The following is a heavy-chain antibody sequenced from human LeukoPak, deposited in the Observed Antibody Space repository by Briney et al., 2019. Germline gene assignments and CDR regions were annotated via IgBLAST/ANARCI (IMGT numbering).Heavy chain of an antibody. Sequence: GGSLRLSCAASGFTFSIYSMNWVRQAPGKGLEWLSYISSSSSTIKYADSVKGRFTISRDNAKDSLYLQMNSLRGEDTAVYFCARAGENGFCSGLNCHISDYWGQGNLVTVSS. D-gene: IGHD2-15*01. CDR3: ARAGENGFCSGLNCHISDY. J-gene: IGHJ4*02. CDR2: ISSSSSTI. V-gene: IGHV3-48*01. CDR1: GFTFSIYS.